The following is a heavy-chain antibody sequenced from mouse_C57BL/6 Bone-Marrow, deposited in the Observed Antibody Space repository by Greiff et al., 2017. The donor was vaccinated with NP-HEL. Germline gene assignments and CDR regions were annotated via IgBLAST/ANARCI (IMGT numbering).Heavy chain of an antibody. V-gene: IGHV2-2*01. CDR3: ARRGDGYYGGFAY. J-gene: IGHJ3*01. D-gene: IGHD2-3*01. CDR2: IWGGGST. CDR1: GFSLTSYG. Sequence: VQLQQSGPGLVQPSQSLSITCTVSGFSLTSYGVHWVRQSPGKGLEWLGVIWGGGSTDYNAAFISRLSISKDNSKSQVFFKMNSLQADDTAIYYCARRGDGYYGGFAYWGQGTLVTVSA.